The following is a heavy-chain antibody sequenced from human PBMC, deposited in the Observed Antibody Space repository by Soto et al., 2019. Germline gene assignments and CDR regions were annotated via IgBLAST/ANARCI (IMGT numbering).Heavy chain of an antibody. D-gene: IGHD5-12*01. V-gene: IGHV3-33*01. CDR1: GFTFSSYG. CDR3: ARAYSVATVWYYYYMDV. Sequence: GGSLRLSCAASGFTFSSYGMHWVRQAPGKGLEWVAVIWYDGSNKYYADSVKGRFTISRDNSKNTLYLQMNSLRAEDTAVYYCARAYSVATVWYYYYMDVWGKGTTVTVSS. J-gene: IGHJ6*03. CDR2: IWYDGSNK.